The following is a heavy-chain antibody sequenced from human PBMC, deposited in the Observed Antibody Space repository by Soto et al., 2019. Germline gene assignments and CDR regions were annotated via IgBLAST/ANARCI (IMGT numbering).Heavy chain of an antibody. D-gene: IGHD3-16*01. CDR3: ARLIRGGLTDY. J-gene: IGHJ4*02. CDR2: INHSGST. V-gene: IGHV4-34*01. CDR1: GGSFSGYY. Sequence: SETLSLTCAVYGGSFSGYYWSWIRQPPGKGLEWIGEINHSGSTNYNPSLKSRITISVDTSKNQFSLKLSSVTAADTAVYYCARLIRGGLTDYWGQGTLVTVSS.